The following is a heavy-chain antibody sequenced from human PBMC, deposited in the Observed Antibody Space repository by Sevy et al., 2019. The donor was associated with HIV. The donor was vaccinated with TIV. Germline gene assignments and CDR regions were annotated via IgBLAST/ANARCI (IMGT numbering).Heavy chain of an antibody. CDR3: ARGPDYYDSVYAEYFQH. V-gene: IGHV3-7*01. Sequence: GGSLRLSCVASGFTFSSYWMSWVRQAPGKGLEWVANIKQDGSEKYYVDSVKGRFTISRDNAKNSLYLQMNSLRAEDTAVYYCARGPDYYDSVYAEYFQHWGQGTLVTVSS. CDR2: IKQDGSEK. D-gene: IGHD3-22*01. J-gene: IGHJ1*01. CDR1: GFTFSSYW.